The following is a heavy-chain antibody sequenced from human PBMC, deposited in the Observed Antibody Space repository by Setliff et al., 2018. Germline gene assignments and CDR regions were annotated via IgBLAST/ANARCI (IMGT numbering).Heavy chain of an antibody. Sequence: SLTCNVYGGSFDTCYWSWIRQPPGKGLEWFGEINQSGSGDYNPSFKGRVTISVDTSKKQFSLTLTSVTAADTALYYCRQAVVGRDVFDIWGQGTVVTVSS. V-gene: IGHV4-34*01. J-gene: IGHJ3*02. CDR3: RQAVVGRDVFDI. D-gene: IGHD1-1*01. CDR1: GGSFDTCY. CDR2: INQSGSG.